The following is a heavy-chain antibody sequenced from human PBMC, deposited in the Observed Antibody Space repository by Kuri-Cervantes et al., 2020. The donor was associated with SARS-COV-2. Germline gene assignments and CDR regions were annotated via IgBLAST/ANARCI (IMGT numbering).Heavy chain of an antibody. CDR2: INTNTGNP. CDR3: ARDTRFGSGSYWFDP. J-gene: IGHJ5*02. CDR1: GYTFTSYA. V-gene: IGHV7-4-1*02. Sequence: ASVKVTFKASGYTFTSYAMNWVRQAPGQGLEGMGWINTNTGNPTYAQGFTGRFVFSLDTSVSTAYLQISSLKAEDTAVYYCARDTRFGSGSYWFDPWGQGTLVTVSS. D-gene: IGHD3-10*01.